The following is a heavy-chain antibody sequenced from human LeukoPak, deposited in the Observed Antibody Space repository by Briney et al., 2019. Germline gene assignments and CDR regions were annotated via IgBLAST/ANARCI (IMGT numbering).Heavy chain of an antibody. D-gene: IGHD6-13*01. CDR2: IKQDGSEK. J-gene: IGHJ6*03. CDR1: GFTFSNYW. Sequence: GGSLRLSCAASGFTFSNYWMSWVRQAPGKGLEGVANIKQDGSEKYYVDSVKGRFTISRDNAKNSLYLQMNSLRAEDTAVYYCARVDYSSRWSDYYYYMDVWGKGTTVTVSS. V-gene: IGHV3-7*01. CDR3: ARVDYSSRWSDYYYYMDV.